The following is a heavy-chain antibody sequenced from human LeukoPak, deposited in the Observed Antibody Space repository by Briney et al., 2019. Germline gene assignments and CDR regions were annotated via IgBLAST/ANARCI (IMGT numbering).Heavy chain of an antibody. Sequence: ASVKVSCKASGYTFTTFPMHWMRQAPGQRLEWMGWINAGNGDTKYSQKFQGRVTITRDTSASTAYMELSSLRSEDTAVYYCARGYDGYPPLYWGQGTLVTVSS. CDR3: ARGYDGYPPLY. J-gene: IGHJ4*02. D-gene: IGHD5-24*01. V-gene: IGHV1-3*01. CDR2: INAGNGDT. CDR1: GYTFTTFP.